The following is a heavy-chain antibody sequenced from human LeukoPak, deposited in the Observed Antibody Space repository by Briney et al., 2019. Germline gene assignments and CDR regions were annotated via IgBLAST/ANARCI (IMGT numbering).Heavy chain of an antibody. V-gene: IGHV3-33*01. D-gene: IGHD2/OR15-2a*01. CDR2: IWYGGSNK. CDR3: ARSNSHYFDY. CDR1: GFTFSSYG. J-gene: IGHJ4*02. Sequence: PGRSLRLSCAASGFTFSSYGMHWVRQAPGKGLEWVAVIWYGGSNKYYADSVKGRFTISRDNSKNTLYLQMNSLRADDTAVYYCARSNSHYFDYWGQGTLVSVSS.